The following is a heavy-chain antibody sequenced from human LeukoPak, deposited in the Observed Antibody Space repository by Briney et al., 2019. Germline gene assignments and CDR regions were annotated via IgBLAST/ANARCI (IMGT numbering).Heavy chain of an antibody. CDR1: GYTFTGYD. J-gene: IGHJ4*02. CDR3: ARLEVLNSYFDY. CDR2: MNPNSGNT. V-gene: IGHV1-8*01. Sequence: GASVKVSCKASGYTFTGYDINWVRQATGQGLEWMGWMNPNSGNTGYAQKFQGRVTMTRNTSISTAYMELSSLRSEDTAVYYCARLEVLNSYFDYWGQGTLVTVSS.